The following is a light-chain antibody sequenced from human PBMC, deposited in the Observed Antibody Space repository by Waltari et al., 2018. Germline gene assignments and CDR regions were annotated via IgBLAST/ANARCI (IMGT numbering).Light chain of an antibody. CDR1: QSVSSN. V-gene: IGKV3-15*01. CDR2: GAS. Sequence: EIVMTQSPATLSVSPGERATLSCRASQSVSSNLAWSQQTPGQAPRLLIYGASTRATGIPARFSGSGSGTEFTLTISSLQSEDFAVYYCQQYNNWPLRTFGQGTKLEIK. CDR3: QQYNNWPLRT. J-gene: IGKJ2*01.